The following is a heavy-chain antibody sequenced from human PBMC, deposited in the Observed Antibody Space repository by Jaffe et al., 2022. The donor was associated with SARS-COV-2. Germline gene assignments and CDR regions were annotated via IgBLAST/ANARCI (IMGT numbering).Heavy chain of an antibody. V-gene: IGHV2-26*01. D-gene: IGHD6-13*01. Sequence: QVTLKESGPVLVKPTETLTLTCTVSGFSLGNVRMGVGWIRQPPGKALEWLAHIFWNDEKSYSTSLRSRLTISRDTSKSQVVLSMTNMDPVDTATYYCARIGGLGSSDFDYWGQGTLVTVSS. J-gene: IGHJ4*02. CDR1: GFSLGNVRMG. CDR2: IFWNDEK. CDR3: ARIGGLGSSDFDY.